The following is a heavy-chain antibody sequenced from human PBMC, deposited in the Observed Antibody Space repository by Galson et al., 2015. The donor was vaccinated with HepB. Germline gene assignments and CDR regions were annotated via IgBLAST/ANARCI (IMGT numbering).Heavy chain of an antibody. CDR1: GFTFDDYA. CDR3: AKDMGVVPAAIHGAYYYYGMDV. CDR2: ISWNSGSI. D-gene: IGHD2-2*02. Sequence: SLRLSCAASGFTFDDYAMHWVRQAPGKGLEWVSGISWNSGSIGYADSVKGRFTISRDNAKNSLYLQMNSLRAEDTALYYCAKDMGVVPAAIHGAYYYYGMDVWGQGTTVTVSS. J-gene: IGHJ6*02. V-gene: IGHV3-9*01.